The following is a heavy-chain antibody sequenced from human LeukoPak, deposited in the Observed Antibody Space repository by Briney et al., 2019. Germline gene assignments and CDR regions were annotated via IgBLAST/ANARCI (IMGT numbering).Heavy chain of an antibody. V-gene: IGHV1-18*01. Sequence: ASVKVSCKTSGYIFISYGITWVRRAPGQGLEWMGWISGHNGDTKYAQKVQGRVTMTTDTSTGTAYMELRSLTSDDTAVYYCARGGTSPASHAFEIWGQGTTVTVSS. CDR1: GYIFISYG. D-gene: IGHD3-16*01. J-gene: IGHJ3*02. CDR2: ISGHNGDT. CDR3: ARGGTSPASHAFEI.